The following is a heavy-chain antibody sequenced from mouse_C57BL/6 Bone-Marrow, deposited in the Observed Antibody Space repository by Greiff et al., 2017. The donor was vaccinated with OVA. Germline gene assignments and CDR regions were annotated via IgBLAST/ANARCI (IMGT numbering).Heavy chain of an antibody. Sequence: EVQLVESGPELVKPGASVKISCKASGYSFTGYYMNWVKQSPEKSLEWIGEINPSTGGTTYNQKFKAKATLTVDKSSSTAYLQLKSLTSEDSAVYYCARWWLRPLYYFDYWGQGTTLTVSS. CDR2: INPSTGGT. J-gene: IGHJ2*01. CDR1: GYSFTGYY. V-gene: IGHV1-42*01. D-gene: IGHD2-2*01. CDR3: ARWWLRPLYYFDY.